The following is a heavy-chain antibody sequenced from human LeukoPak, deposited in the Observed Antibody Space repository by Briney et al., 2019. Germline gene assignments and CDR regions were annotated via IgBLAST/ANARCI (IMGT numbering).Heavy chain of an antibody. V-gene: IGHV3-30*01. Sequence: GGSLRLSCAASGFTFSSYAMHWVRQAPGKGLEWVAVISYDGSNKYYADSVKGRFTISRDNSKNTLYLQMNSLRAEDTAVYYCARAERGVWVVNDGAANSDSSGYYFSPPDFDYWGQGTLVTVSS. CDR2: ISYDGSNK. CDR1: GFTFSSYA. CDR3: ARAERGVWVVNDGAANSDSSGYYFSPPDFDY. D-gene: IGHD3-22*01. J-gene: IGHJ4*02.